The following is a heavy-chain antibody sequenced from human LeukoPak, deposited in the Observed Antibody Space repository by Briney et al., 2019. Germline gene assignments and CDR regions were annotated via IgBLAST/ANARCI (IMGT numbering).Heavy chain of an antibody. CDR3: ARPSIGYCSGGSCYGLYWYFDL. V-gene: IGHV3-48*01. J-gene: IGHJ2*01. Sequence: PGGSLRLSCAASGFTFSSYSMNWVRQAPGKGLEWVSYISSSSSTIYYADSVKGRFTISRDNAKNSLYLQMNSLRAEDTAVYYCARPSIGYCSGGSCYGLYWYFDLWGRGTLVTVSS. CDR2: ISSSSSTI. CDR1: GFTFSSYS. D-gene: IGHD2-15*01.